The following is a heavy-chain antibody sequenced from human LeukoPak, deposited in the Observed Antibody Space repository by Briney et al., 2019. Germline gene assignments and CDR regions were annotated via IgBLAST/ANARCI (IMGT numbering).Heavy chain of an antibody. CDR1: GGSFSGYY. J-gene: IGHJ4*02. CDR2: INHSGST. CDR3: ASISGSYYWDYFDY. V-gene: IGHV4-34*01. Sequence: TSSETLSLTCAVYGGSFSGYYWSWIRQPPGKGLEWIGEINHSGSTNYNPSLKSRVTISVDTSKNQFSLKLSSVTAADTAVYYCASISGSYYWDYFDYWGQGTLVTVSS. D-gene: IGHD1-26*01.